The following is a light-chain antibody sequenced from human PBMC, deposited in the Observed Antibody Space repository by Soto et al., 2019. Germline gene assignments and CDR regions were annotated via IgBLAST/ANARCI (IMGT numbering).Light chain of an antibody. CDR3: QQYNNWQWT. J-gene: IGKJ1*01. V-gene: IGKV3-15*01. CDR1: QSVSSN. Sequence: EIVLTQSPATLSVSPGERATLSCRASQSVSSNLAWYQQEPGQAPRLLIYGASTRATGIPARFSGSGSGTEFTLTISSLQSEDFAVYYCQQYNNWQWTFGQGTKVDIK. CDR2: GAS.